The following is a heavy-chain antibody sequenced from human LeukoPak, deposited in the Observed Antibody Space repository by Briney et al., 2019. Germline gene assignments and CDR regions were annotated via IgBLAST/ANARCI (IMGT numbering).Heavy chain of an antibody. D-gene: IGHD2-15*01. J-gene: IGHJ6*03. V-gene: IGHV3-30-3*01. CDR1: GFTFSSYA. CDR2: ISYDGSNK. Sequence: TGRSLRLSCAASGFTFSSYAMHWVRQAPGKRLEWVAVISYDGSNKYYADSVKGRFTISRDNSKNTLYLQMNSLRAEDTAVYYCARGHIVVGYYYYMDVWGKGTTVTVSS. CDR3: ARGHIVVGYYYYMDV.